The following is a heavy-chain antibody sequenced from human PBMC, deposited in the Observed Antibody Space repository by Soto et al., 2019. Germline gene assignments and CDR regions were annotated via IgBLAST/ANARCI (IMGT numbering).Heavy chain of an antibody. CDR1: GGSISSYY. J-gene: IGHJ5*02. CDR3: ARFSYDILTGYPHDWFDP. CDR2: IYYSGST. V-gene: IGHV4-59*01. D-gene: IGHD3-9*01. Sequence: QVQLQESGPGLVKPSETLSLTCTVSGGSISSYYWSWIRQPPGKGLEWIGYIYYSGSTNYNPSLKSRVTISVDTSKNQFSLKLSSVTAADTAVYYCARFSYDILTGYPHDWFDPWGQGTLVTVSS.